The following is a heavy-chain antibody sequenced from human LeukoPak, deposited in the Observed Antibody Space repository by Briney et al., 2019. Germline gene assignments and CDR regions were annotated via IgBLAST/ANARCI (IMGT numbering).Heavy chain of an antibody. Sequence: GGTLRLSCAASGFTSSSYGMSWVRQAPGKGLVWVSRINSDGSSTSYADSVKGRFTISRDNSKNTLYLQMNSLRAEDTAVYYCAKEVPNWFDPWGQGTLVTVSS. J-gene: IGHJ5*02. CDR3: AKEVPNWFDP. D-gene: IGHD2-2*01. V-gene: IGHV3-23*01. CDR1: GFTSSSYG. CDR2: INSDGSST.